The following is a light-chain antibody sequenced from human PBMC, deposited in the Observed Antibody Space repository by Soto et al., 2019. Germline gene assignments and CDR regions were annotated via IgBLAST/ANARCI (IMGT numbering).Light chain of an antibody. J-gene: IGKJ2*01. CDR1: QSVSSSD. CDR3: QQYGRSLYT. Sequence: EIVLTQSPGTLSLSPGERATLSCRASQSVSSSDLAWYQQKPGQAPRLLIYGASSRPTGIPDRCSGSGSGTDFTLTISRLEPEDFAVYSCQQYGRSLYTFGQGTKLEIK. V-gene: IGKV3-20*01. CDR2: GAS.